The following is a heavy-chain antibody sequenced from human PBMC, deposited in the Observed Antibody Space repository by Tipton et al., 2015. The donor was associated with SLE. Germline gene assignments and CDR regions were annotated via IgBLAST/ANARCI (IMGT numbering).Heavy chain of an antibody. Sequence: VQLVQSGAEVKKPGESLKISCKGSGYTFSNYWIGWIRQMPGRGLEWMGIIYPGNTETKYSTLFEGQVTISADNSINTVFLQWNGRKASDTAIYYCARPGGGGMTTGLYFDYWGQGTLVTVSS. CDR2: IYPGNTET. V-gene: IGHV5-51*03. CDR3: ARPGGGGMTTGLYFDY. J-gene: IGHJ4*02. D-gene: IGHD4-17*01. CDR1: GYTFSNYW.